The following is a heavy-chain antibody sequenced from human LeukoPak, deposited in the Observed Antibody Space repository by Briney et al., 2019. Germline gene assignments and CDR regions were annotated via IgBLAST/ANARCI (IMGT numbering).Heavy chain of an antibody. J-gene: IGHJ4*02. D-gene: IGHD2-8*01. CDR3: AYGGYCTNGVCPFDY. V-gene: IGHV4-59*01. Sequence: PSETLSLTCAVYGGSFSVFYWSWVRHPPGKGLEWNGYIYYSGSPNYNPSLKSRVTISVDTSKNQFSLKLSAVTAEDTAVYYWAYGGYCTNGVCPFDYWGQGTLVTVSS. CDR1: GGSFSVFY. CDR2: IYYSGSP.